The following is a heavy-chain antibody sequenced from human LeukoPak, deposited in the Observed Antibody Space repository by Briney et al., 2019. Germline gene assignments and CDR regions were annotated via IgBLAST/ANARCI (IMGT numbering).Heavy chain of an antibody. CDR3: AGESFDF. CDR1: GFSFSNYA. J-gene: IGHJ3*01. CDR2: ISKDGSMK. V-gene: IGHV3-30*04. Sequence: PGRSLRLSCAASGFSFSNYAMEWVRQAPGKGLEWVAVISKDGSMKYYSDSVKGRFTVSRDNSIHTLYLEMNSLKTEDTAVYYCAGESFDFWSQGTMVTVSS.